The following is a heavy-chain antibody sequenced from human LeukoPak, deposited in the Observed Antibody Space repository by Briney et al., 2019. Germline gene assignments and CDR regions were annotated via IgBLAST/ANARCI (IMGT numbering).Heavy chain of an antibody. CDR2: INPNSGDT. Sequence: ASVKVSCKASGYTFTGYYMHWVRQAPGQGLEWMGWINPNSGDTNYAQKFQGRVTMTRDTSISTAYMELSRLRSDDTAVYYCARGDNKNWSDAFDIWGQGTMVTVSS. CDR3: ARGDNKNWSDAFDI. D-gene: IGHD1-1*01. CDR1: GYTFTGYY. V-gene: IGHV1-2*02. J-gene: IGHJ3*02.